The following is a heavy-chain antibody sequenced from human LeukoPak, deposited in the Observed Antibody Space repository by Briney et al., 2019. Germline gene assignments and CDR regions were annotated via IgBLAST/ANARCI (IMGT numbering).Heavy chain of an antibody. J-gene: IGHJ4*02. V-gene: IGHV1-8*01. CDR1: GYTFTSYD. CDR3: ARSWIHDFWSGLIKPRTYFDY. Sequence: ASVKVSCKASGYTFTSYDINWVRQATGQGLEWMGWMNPNSGNTGYAQKFQGRVTMTRNTSISTAYMELSSLRSEDTAVYYRARSWIHDFWSGLIKPRTYFDYWGQGTLVTVSS. D-gene: IGHD3-3*01. CDR2: MNPNSGNT.